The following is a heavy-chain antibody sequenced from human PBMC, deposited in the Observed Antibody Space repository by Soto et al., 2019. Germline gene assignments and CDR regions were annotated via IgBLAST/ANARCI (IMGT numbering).Heavy chain of an antibody. CDR2: TKNKAQRYTT. CDR3: ARWDSANPEN. V-gene: IGHV3-72*01. J-gene: IGHJ4*02. CDR1: GFTLSDHY. D-gene: IGHD1-26*01. Sequence: EVQLVESGGGLVQPGGALRLSWVVSGFTLSDHYIDWVRQAPGKGVEWVGRTKNKAQRYTTEYAASVKGTLTISRDDSENSVYLQMNSLKTEDTAVYYCARWDSANPENWGQGTLVTVSS.